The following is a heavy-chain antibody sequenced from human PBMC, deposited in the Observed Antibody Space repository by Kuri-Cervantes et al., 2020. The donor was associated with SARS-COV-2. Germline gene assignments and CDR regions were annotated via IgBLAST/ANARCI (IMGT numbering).Heavy chain of an antibody. CDR3: ARGLVLIAARTYYYYYYGMDV. CDR2: IWYDGSNK. Sequence: GGSLRLSCAASGFTFSSYGMHWVRQAPGKGLEWVAVIWYDGSNKYYADSVKGRFTISRDNSKTTLYLQMNSLRAEDTAVYYCARGLVLIAARTYYYYYYGMDVWGQGTTVTVSS. J-gene: IGHJ6*02. CDR1: GFTFSSYG. V-gene: IGHV3-33*01. D-gene: IGHD6-6*01.